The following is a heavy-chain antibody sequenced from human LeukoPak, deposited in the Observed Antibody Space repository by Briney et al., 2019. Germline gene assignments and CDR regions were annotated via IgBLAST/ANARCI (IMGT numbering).Heavy chain of an antibody. CDR2: IYVTGT. Sequence: SETLSLTCTVSGGSIGTYYWSWLRQSPGKGLEWIGYIYVTGTRYNPYLQSRVTISVDRSRNQFFLKMSSVTAADTAVYYCAGGGYDILTGYYRYFDYWGQGTLVTVSS. CDR3: AGGGYDILTGYYRYFDY. D-gene: IGHD3-9*01. V-gene: IGHV4-4*09. CDR1: GGSIGTYY. J-gene: IGHJ4*02.